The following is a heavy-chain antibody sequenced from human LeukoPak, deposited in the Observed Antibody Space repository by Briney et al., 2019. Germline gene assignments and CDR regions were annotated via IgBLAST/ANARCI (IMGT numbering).Heavy chain of an antibody. CDR2: VNPNSGDT. CDR1: GYTFTGYY. J-gene: IGHJ4*02. CDR3: ARGGSSGAPRTYYFDY. Sequence: ASVKVSCKASGYTFTGYYLHWVRQAPGQGLEWMGCVNPNSGDTNYAQKFQGSVTMTRDTSIRTVYMELSSLRSEDTAVYYCARGGSSGAPRTYYFDYWGQGTLVTVSS. D-gene: IGHD1-26*01. V-gene: IGHV1-2*02.